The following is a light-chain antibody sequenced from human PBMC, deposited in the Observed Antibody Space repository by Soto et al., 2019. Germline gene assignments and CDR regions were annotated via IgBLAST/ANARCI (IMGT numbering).Light chain of an antibody. CDR3: QQANSFPLT. V-gene: IGKV1-12*01. Sequence: DIQMTQSPSSVSAAVGDRVTITCRASQGINKWLAWYQQKPGKAPQLLISAASTLRSGVPSRFSGSGSGTDFILTISNLQPEDFATYFFQQANSFPLTFGGGTKVDIK. CDR1: QGINKW. J-gene: IGKJ4*01. CDR2: AAS.